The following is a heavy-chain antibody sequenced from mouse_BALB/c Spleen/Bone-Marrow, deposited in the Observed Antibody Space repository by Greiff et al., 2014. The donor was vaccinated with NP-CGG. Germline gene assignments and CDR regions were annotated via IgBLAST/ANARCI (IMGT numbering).Heavy chain of an antibody. D-gene: IGHD3-3*01. Sequence: VQLQESGPELARPGESVKISCKGSGYTFTDYAMHWVKQSHAKSLEWIGVITTYSANAKYNQKFKGKATMTVDKSSSTAYLELARLTSEDSDNYHCARGGTGPFPYWGQGTLLTVSA. V-gene: IGHV1-67*01. CDR1: GYTFTDYA. CDR3: ARGGTGPFPY. J-gene: IGHJ3*01. CDR2: ITTYSANA.